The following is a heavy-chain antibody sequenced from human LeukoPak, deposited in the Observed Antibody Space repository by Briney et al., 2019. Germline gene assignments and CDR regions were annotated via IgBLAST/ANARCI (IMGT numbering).Heavy chain of an antibody. Sequence: PGGSLRLSCAASGFTFSSYAMSWVRQAPGKGLEGVSAISGSGGSTYYADSVKGRFTISRDNAKNSLYLQMNSLRAEDTAVYYCAELTDWPPFDYWGQGTLVTVSS. V-gene: IGHV3-23*01. CDR2: ISGSGGST. D-gene: IGHD3-9*01. CDR3: AELTDWPPFDY. J-gene: IGHJ4*02. CDR1: GFTFSSYA.